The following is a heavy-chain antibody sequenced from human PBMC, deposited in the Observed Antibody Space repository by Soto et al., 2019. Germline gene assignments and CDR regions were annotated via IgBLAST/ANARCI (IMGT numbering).Heavy chain of an antibody. D-gene: IGHD3-10*01. Sequence: SETLSLTCAVSGGSISSGGYSWSWIRQPPGKGLEWIGYIYHSGSTYYNPSLKSRVTISVDRSKNQFSLKLSSVTAADTAVYYCARGLLWFGELGLDPWGQGTLVTVSS. J-gene: IGHJ5*02. CDR3: ARGLLWFGELGLDP. CDR1: GGSISSGGYS. V-gene: IGHV4-30-2*01. CDR2: IYHSGST.